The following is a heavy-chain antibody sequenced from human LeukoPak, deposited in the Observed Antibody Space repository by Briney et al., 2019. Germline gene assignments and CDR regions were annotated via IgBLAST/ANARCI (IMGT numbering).Heavy chain of an antibody. J-gene: IGHJ4*02. V-gene: IGHV3-48*03. CDR3: ARMRYSSGDDY. Sequence: QPGGSLRLSCAASGFPFSSYDMNWVRQAPGKGLEWVSYISSSGDTIFYADSVKGRFTISRDNSKNTLYLQMNSLRAEDTAVYYCARMRYSSGDDYWGQGTLVTVSS. CDR1: GFPFSSYD. D-gene: IGHD6-19*01. CDR2: ISSSGDTI.